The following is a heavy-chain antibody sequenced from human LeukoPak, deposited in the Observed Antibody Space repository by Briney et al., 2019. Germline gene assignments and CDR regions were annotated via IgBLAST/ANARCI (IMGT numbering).Heavy chain of an antibody. V-gene: IGHV3-23*01. CDR1: GFTFSSYA. D-gene: IGHD2-15*01. CDR3: ARDIVVVVAHFDY. CDR2: ISTGGGGT. Sequence: PGGSLRLSCAASGFTFSSYAMSWVRQAPGKGLEWASAISTGGGGTYYADSVKGRFTISRDNSKNTLYLQMNSLRAEDTAVYYCARDIVVVVAHFDYWGQGTLVTVSS. J-gene: IGHJ4*02.